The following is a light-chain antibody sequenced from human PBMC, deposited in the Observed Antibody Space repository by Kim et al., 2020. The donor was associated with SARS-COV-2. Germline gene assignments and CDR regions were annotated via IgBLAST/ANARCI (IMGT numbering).Light chain of an antibody. Sequence: AIQVTQSPSSLSASVGDTVTITCRASQGIGSELGWYLQKPGKAPELLIRGASTVQSGVPSRFSGSGFGTDFTLTISSLQPEDFATYFCLQDYNTPLTFGQGTRLEIK. CDR1: QGIGSE. J-gene: IGKJ5*01. V-gene: IGKV1-6*01. CDR2: GAS. CDR3: LQDYNTPLT.